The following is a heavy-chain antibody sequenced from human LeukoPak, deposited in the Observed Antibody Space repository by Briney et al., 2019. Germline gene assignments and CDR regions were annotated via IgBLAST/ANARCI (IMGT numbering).Heavy chain of an antibody. CDR2: IHPNRGGT. Sequence: ASVTVSCKASGYTFTGYYMHWVRQAPGQGLEWMGWIHPNRGGTNYAQKFQGRVTMTRDTSISTAYMELSRLRSDDTAVYYCARGRGQWLVLSDVWGQGTTVTVSS. CDR1: GYTFTGYY. CDR3: ARGRGQWLVLSDV. J-gene: IGHJ6*02. D-gene: IGHD6-19*01. V-gene: IGHV1-2*02.